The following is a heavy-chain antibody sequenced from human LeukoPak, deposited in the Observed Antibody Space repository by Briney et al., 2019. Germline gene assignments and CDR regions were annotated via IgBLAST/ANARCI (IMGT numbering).Heavy chain of an antibody. J-gene: IGHJ3*02. V-gene: IGHV1-69*13. CDR1: GGTFSSHA. CDR2: IIPIFGTA. Sequence: ASVKVSCKASGGTFSSHAISWVRQAPGQGLEWMGGIIPIFGTANYAQKFQGRVTITADESTSTAYMELSSLRSEDTAVYYCVVLGYYDSSGYYGLAFDIWGQGTMVTVSS. CDR3: VVLGYYDSSGYYGLAFDI. D-gene: IGHD3-22*01.